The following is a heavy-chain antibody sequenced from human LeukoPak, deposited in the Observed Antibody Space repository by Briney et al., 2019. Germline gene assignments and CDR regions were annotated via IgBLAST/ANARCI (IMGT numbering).Heavy chain of an antibody. V-gene: IGHV1-2*07. CDR1: GYTFNHNY. CDR2: INPNNPAT. D-gene: IGHD6-6*01. Sequence: ASVKVSCKASGYTFNHNYLHWVRQAPGQGLEWMGWINPNNPATHSSHKFQGRVTMTSDSSISTVYLEVNRLKPDDTAVYFCARVRNYSNSPFNWFDAWGQGTLVIVSS. CDR3: ARVRNYSNSPFNWFDA. J-gene: IGHJ5*02.